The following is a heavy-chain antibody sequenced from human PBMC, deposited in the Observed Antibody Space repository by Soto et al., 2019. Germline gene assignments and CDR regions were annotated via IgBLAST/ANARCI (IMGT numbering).Heavy chain of an antibody. CDR1: GFTFSSYA. CDR3: ARLWVVGFWVIGRYSGAFDF. J-gene: IGHJ3*01. Sequence: PGVSLRLSCAASGFTFSSYAMSWVRQAPGKGLEWVSTISNSGGRTCYADSVKGRFAISRDNSKNTLYLHMTSLRPEDTAVYYCARLWVVGFWVIGRYSGAFDFWCKAIMGTLSS. CDR2: ISNSGGRT. D-gene: IGHD1-26*01. V-gene: IGHV3-23*01.